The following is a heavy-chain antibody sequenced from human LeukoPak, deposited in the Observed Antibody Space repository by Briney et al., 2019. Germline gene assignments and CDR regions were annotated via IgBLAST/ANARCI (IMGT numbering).Heavy chain of an antibody. CDR3: ASSGSAAVNY. J-gene: IGHJ4*02. CDR2: IYHSGST. D-gene: IGHD6-13*01. Sequence: SETLSLTCTVSGYSISSGYYWGWIRQPPGKGLEWIGSIYHSGSTYYNPSLKSRVTISVDTSKNQFSLKLSSVTAADTAVYYCASSGSAAVNYWGQGTLVTVSS. V-gene: IGHV4-38-2*02. CDR1: GYSISSGYY.